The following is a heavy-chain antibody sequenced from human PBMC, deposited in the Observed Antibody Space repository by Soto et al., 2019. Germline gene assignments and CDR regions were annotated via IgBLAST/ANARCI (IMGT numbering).Heavy chain of an antibody. D-gene: IGHD2-15*01. Sequence: GGSLRLSCAASGFTFSSYDMHWVRQATGKGLEWVSAIGTAGDTYYPGSVKGRFTISRENAKNSLYLQMNSLRAEDTAVYYCARDVNPCSGGGSCYQNYGMDVWGQGTTVTVSS. CDR1: GFTFSSYD. CDR3: ARDVNPCSGGGSCYQNYGMDV. V-gene: IGHV3-13*01. J-gene: IGHJ6*02. CDR2: IGTAGDT.